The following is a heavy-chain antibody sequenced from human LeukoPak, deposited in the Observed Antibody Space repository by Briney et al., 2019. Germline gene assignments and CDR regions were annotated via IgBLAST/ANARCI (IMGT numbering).Heavy chain of an antibody. CDR2: IRYDGSTK. D-gene: IGHD4/OR15-4a*01. CDR3: AKEGEWGKLFFDY. CDR1: GFTFSSYG. Sequence: GGSLRLSCAASGFTFSSYGMHWVRQAPGKGLEWVTYIRYDGSTKYYADSLKGRFTISRDNSKNTLYLQITSLRAEDTALYYCAKEGEWGKLFFDYWGQGTLVTVSS. V-gene: IGHV3-30*02. J-gene: IGHJ4*02.